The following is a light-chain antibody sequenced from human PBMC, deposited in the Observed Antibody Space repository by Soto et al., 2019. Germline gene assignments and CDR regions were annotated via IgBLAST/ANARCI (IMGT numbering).Light chain of an antibody. CDR1: SGHSSYT. Sequence: QLVLTQSPSASASLGASVKLTCTLSSGHSSYTIAWHQQQPEKGPRYLMKLNSDGSHRKGDGTPDRFSGSSSGAERYLTISSLQSEDEADYYCQTWGTGFRVFGGGTKLTVL. CDR3: QTWGTGFRV. J-gene: IGLJ3*02. CDR2: LNSDGSH. V-gene: IGLV4-69*01.